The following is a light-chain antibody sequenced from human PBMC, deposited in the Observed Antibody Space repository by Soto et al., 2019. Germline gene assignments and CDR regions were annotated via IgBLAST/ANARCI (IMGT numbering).Light chain of an antibody. V-gene: IGLV2-23*02. Sequence: QSALTQPASVSGSPGQSITISCTGTSSDVGGQNAVSWYQQHPGKAPKFIICDVSKRPSGVSSRFSGSKSGNTASLTISGLQAEDEADYYCCSYAGSSTVVFGGGTRSPS. J-gene: IGLJ2*01. CDR2: DVS. CDR1: SSDVGGQNA. CDR3: CSYAGSSTVV.